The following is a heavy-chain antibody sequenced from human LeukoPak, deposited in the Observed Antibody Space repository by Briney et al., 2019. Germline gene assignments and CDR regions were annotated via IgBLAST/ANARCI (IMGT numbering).Heavy chain of an antibody. J-gene: IGHJ6*03. CDR2: IRYDGSNK. D-gene: IGHD1-26*01. V-gene: IGHV3-30*02. CDR1: GFTFSSYG. CDR3: ARVFRRAEPHSYYMDV. Sequence: PGGSLRLSCAASGFTFSSYGMHWVRQTPGKGLEWVAFIRYDGSNKYYADSVKGRFTISRDNSKNTLYLQMNSLRAEDTAVYYCARVFRRAEPHSYYMDVWGKGTTVTVSS.